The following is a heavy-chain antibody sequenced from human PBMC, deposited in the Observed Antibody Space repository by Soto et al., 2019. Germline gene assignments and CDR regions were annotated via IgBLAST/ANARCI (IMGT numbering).Heavy chain of an antibody. V-gene: IGHV4-31*03. J-gene: IGHJ4*02. Sequence: SETLSLTCTVSGGSISSGGYYWSWIRQHPGKGLEWIGYIYYSGSTYYNPSLKSRVTISVDTSKNQFSLKLSFVTAADTAVYECARTHRRAYYFDYWGQGTLVTVSS. CDR3: ARTHRRAYYFDY. CDR2: IYYSGST. CDR1: GGSISSGGYY.